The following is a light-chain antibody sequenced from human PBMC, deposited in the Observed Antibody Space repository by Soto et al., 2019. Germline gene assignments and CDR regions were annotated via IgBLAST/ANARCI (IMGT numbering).Light chain of an antibody. V-gene: IGKV1-9*01. CDR3: QQVNVYPST. CDR2: DAS. CDR1: QTISSY. Sequence: DIQMPQSPSTLSGSVGDRVTITCRASQTISSYLGWYQQKPGKAPNLMIYDASTLHSGVPSRFSGGGSGTDFTLTISSLQPEDVATYYCQQVNVYPSTLGGGTKVDIK. J-gene: IGKJ4*01.